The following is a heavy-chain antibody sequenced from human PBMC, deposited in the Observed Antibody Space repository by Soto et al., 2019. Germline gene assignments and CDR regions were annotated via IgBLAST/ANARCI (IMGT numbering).Heavy chain of an antibody. J-gene: IGHJ4*02. CDR1: GDSINSDKYY. V-gene: IGHV4-39*01. CDR3: ARLEGLATISSYFDF. CDR2: IYFRGNT. D-gene: IGHD3-9*01. Sequence: QLQLQESGPGLVKPSETLSLTCSVSGDSINSDKYYWGWIRQPPGKGLEWIGSIYFRGNTYYNPSLQTPVTISLDKSKSQCSLKLNSVTAADSAVYFCARLEGLATISSYFDFWGQGALVTVSS.